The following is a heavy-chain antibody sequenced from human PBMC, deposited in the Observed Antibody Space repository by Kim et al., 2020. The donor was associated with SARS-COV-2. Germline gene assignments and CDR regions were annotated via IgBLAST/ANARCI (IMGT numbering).Heavy chain of an antibody. CDR1: GGSISSSNW. D-gene: IGHD1-26*01. CDR2: IYHSGST. Sequence: SETLSLTCAVSGGSISSSNWWSWVRQPPGKGLEWIGEIYHSGSTNYDPSLKSRVTISVDKSKNQFSLKLSSVTAADTAVYYCARLWAVPGIVGATNWFDPWGQGTLVTVSS. J-gene: IGHJ5*02. CDR3: ARLWAVPGIVGATNWFDP. V-gene: IGHV4-4*02.